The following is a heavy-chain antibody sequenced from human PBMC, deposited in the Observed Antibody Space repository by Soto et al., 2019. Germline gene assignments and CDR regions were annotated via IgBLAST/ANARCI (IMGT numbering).Heavy chain of an antibody. J-gene: IGHJ4*02. CDR2: IFYTGTT. CDR1: GGSISYNSYD. D-gene: IGHD2-2*01. Sequence: SETLSLTCSVSGGSISYNSYDWGWIRQPPGKGLAWIGGIFYTGTTYYSPPLKDRVTMSMDTSKNSFSVNLTSVTAADTAVYFCARLVVVAPVANVWGQGTLVTVSS. V-gene: IGHV4-39*02. CDR3: ARLVVVAPVANV.